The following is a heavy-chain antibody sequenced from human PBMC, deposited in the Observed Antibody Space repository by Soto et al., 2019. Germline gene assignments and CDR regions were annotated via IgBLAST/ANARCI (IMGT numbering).Heavy chain of an antibody. V-gene: IGHV4-4*02. D-gene: IGHD6-6*01. CDR3: ARSTIAPHLFMYPFDS. Sequence: PSETLSLTCAVSGDSISSMNWWSWVRQPPGKGLEWIGEIHHSGSTNYNPSLKSRVTISVEKSKNQFSLKLSSVTAADTVVYYCARSTIAPHLFMYPFDSWGQGTLVTVSS. CDR1: GDSISSMNW. J-gene: IGHJ4*01. CDR2: IHHSGST.